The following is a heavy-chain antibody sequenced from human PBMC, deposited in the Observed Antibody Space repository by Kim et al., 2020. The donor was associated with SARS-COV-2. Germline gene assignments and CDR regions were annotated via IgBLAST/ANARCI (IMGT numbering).Heavy chain of an antibody. CDR2: INSDGSST. Sequence: GGSLRLSCAASGFTFSSYWMHWVRQAPGKGLVWVSRINSDGSSTSYADSVKGRFTISRDNAKNTLYLQMNSLRAEDTAVYYCARGGITIFGVVIEYWGQGTLVTVSS. CDR1: GFTFSSYW. V-gene: IGHV3-74*01. CDR3: ARGGITIFGVVIEY. D-gene: IGHD3-3*01. J-gene: IGHJ4*02.